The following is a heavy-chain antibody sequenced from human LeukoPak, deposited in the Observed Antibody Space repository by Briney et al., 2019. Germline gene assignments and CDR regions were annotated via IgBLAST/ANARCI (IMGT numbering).Heavy chain of an antibody. CDR3: ARDPVWRYCSSTSCYLFDY. Sequence: ASVKVSCKASGYTFTSYDINWVRQATGQGLEWMGWINPNSGGTNYAQKFQGRVTMTRDTSISTAYMELSRLRSDDTAVYYCARDPVWRYCSSTSCYLFDYWGQGTLVTVSS. D-gene: IGHD2-2*01. CDR2: INPNSGGT. CDR1: GYTFTSYD. V-gene: IGHV1-2*02. J-gene: IGHJ4*02.